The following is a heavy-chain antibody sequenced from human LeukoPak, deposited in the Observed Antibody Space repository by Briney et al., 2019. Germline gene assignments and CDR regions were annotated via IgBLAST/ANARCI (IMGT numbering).Heavy chain of an antibody. CDR3: ARDSAAWSLDY. CDR1: GYTLNNHA. V-gene: IGHV1-18*01. CDR2: ISGWISGYSGNT. J-gene: IGHJ4*02. D-gene: IGHD2-15*01. Sequence: GASVKVSCKASGYTLNNHAISWVRQAPGQGLECMGWISGWISGYSGNTDYAEKFQGRVTLTTDTSTSTAYMELRSLTSDDTAVYYCARDSAAWSLDYWGQGTLVTVSS.